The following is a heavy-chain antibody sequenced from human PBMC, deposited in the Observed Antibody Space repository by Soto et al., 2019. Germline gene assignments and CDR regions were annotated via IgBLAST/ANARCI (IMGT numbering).Heavy chain of an antibody. J-gene: IGHJ4*02. CDR2: ISGSGAST. Sequence: GGSLRLSCAASGFTFSGHAMSWVRQAPGQGLEWVSLISGSGASTYYTGSVKGRFTISRDNSKNTLYLQMDSLRAADTAVYYCAQASGSGQLMPSDYWGQGTLVTVSS. V-gene: IGHV3-23*01. CDR1: GFTFSGHA. CDR3: AQASGSGQLMPSDY. D-gene: IGHD3-10*01.